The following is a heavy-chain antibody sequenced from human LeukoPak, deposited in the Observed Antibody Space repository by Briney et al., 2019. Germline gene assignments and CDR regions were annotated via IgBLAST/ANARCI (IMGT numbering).Heavy chain of an antibody. V-gene: IGHV3-23*01. CDR2: IGGSGDST. Sequence: PGGSLRLSCAASGFTFSSHTMSWVRQAPGKGLEWVSAIGGSGDSTYYADSVKGRFTVSRDNSQNTLYLQMNSLRAEDTAVYYCARLEYAPHYYYGMDVWGQGTTVTVSS. CDR3: ARLEYAPHYYYGMDV. J-gene: IGHJ6*02. CDR1: GFTFSSHT. D-gene: IGHD2-8*01.